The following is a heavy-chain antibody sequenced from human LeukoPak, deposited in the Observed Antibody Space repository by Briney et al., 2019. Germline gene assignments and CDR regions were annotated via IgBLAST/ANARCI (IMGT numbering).Heavy chain of an antibody. CDR2: INPNSGGT. CDR3: ARDVRARSGSSNNFDY. J-gene: IGHJ4*02. CDR1: EYTFTAYY. D-gene: IGHD1-26*01. V-gene: IGHV1-2*02. Sequence: ASVKVSYKGSEYTFTAYYIHWVRQAPGQGLEWMGWINPNSGGTNYAQKFQDRVTMTRDTSISTAYMELSSLRSDDTAVYYCARDVRARSGSSNNFDYWGQGTLVTVSS.